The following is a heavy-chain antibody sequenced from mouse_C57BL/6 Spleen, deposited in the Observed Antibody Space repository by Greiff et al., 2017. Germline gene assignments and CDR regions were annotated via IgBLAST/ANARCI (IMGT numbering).Heavy chain of an antibody. V-gene: IGHV1-15*01. CDR3: TSSSTTYGGFDY. Sequence: VQLQQSGAELVRPGASVTLSCKASGYTFTDYEMHWVKQTPVHGLEWIGAIDPETGGTAYNQKFKGKAILTADKSSSTAYMELRSLTSEDSDVDYCTSSSTTYGGFDYWGQGTTLTVSS. D-gene: IGHD1-1*01. CDR1: GYTFTDYE. J-gene: IGHJ2*01. CDR2: IDPETGGT.